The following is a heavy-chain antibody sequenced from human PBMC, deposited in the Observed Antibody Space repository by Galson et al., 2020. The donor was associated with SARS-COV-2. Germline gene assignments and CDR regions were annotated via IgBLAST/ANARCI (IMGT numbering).Heavy chain of an antibody. J-gene: IGHJ4*02. V-gene: IGHV4-39*07. D-gene: IGHD3-10*01. CDR2: IYYSGST. CDR3: ARLLRFRELDYFDY. CDR1: GGSISSSSYY. Sequence: SETLSLTCTVSGGSISSSSYYWGWIRQPPGKGLEWIGSIYYSGSTYYNPSLKSRVTISVDTSKNQFSLKLSSVTAADTAVYYCARLLRFRELDYFDYWGQGTLVTVSS.